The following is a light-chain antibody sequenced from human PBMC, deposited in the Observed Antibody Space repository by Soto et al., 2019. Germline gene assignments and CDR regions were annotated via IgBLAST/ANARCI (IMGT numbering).Light chain of an antibody. CDR2: DAS. V-gene: IGKV3-11*01. CDR3: QQRSDWPAT. J-gene: IGKJ4*01. CDR1: QRVVSY. Sequence: EIVLTQSPATMALSPGDRATLSCRASQRVVSYLGWYQQRPGPAPRLLIYDASNGATGIPARFSGRGSWTDFTLTISSLEPEDFAVYYCQQRSDWPATFGGGTKVQLK.